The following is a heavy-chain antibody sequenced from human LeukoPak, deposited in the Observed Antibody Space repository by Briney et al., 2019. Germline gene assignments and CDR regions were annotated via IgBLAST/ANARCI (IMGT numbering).Heavy chain of an antibody. CDR3: ARAKWATVDFDY. CDR2: IYTSGST. J-gene: IGHJ4*02. Sequence: PSETLSLTCTVSGGSISSGSYYWTWIRQPAGKGLECIGRIYTSGSTNYNPSLKSRVTISIDTSKNQFSLKLSSVTAADTAVYYCARAKWATVDFDYWGQGTLVTVSS. CDR1: GGSISSGSYY. V-gene: IGHV4-61*02. D-gene: IGHD4-17*01.